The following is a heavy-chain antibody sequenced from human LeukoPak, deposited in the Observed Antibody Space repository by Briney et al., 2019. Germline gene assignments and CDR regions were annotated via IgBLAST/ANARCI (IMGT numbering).Heavy chain of an antibody. CDR2: ISYDGSNK. CDR1: GFTFGSYA. CDR3: ARDAPYFDY. V-gene: IGHV3-30*09. Sequence: PGRSLRLSCAASGFTFGSYAMHWVRQAPGKGLEWVAVISYDGSNKYYADSVKGRFAISRGNSKNTLYLQMNSLRAEDTAVYYCARDAPYFDYWGQGTLVTVSS. J-gene: IGHJ4*02.